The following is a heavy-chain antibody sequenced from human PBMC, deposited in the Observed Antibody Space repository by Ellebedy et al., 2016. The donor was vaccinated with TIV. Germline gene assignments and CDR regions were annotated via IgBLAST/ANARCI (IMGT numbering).Heavy chain of an antibody. D-gene: IGHD3-16*01. Sequence: ASVKVSXKVSGYTLTELSMHWVRQAPGKGLEWMGGFDPEDGETIYAQKFQGRVTMTEDTSTDTAYMELSSLRSEDTAVYYCATGLRGGTHFDYWGQGTLVTVSS. CDR1: GYTLTELS. J-gene: IGHJ4*02. V-gene: IGHV1-24*01. CDR3: ATGLRGGTHFDY. CDR2: FDPEDGET.